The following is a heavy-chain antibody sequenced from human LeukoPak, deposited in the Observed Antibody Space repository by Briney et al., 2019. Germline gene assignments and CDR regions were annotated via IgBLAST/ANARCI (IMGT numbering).Heavy chain of an antibody. V-gene: IGHV3-23*01. Sequence: PGGSLRLSCAVSGFTFSSYDMSWVRQAPGKGLEWVSGTSGSGGSTYYADSVKGRFTISRDTSKNALYLQMNSLRVEDTAVYYCAKDGGTVTSYYFDSWGLGTLVTVSS. CDR2: TSGSGGST. CDR1: GFTFSSYD. J-gene: IGHJ4*02. CDR3: AKDGGTVTSYYFDS. D-gene: IGHD4-11*01.